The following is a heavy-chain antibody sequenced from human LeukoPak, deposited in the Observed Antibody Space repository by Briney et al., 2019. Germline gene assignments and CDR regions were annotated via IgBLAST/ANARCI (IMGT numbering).Heavy chain of an antibody. D-gene: IGHD3-22*01. CDR3: ARDSYYYDSSGYPFPIDY. J-gene: IGHJ4*02. Sequence: GASVKVSCKASGYTFTYYFLHWVRQAPGQGPEWMGRINPNSGDTNYAQKFQGRVTMTRDTSISTAYMELSRLRSDDTAVYYCARDSYYYDSSGYPFPIDYWGQGTLVTVSS. V-gene: IGHV1-2*06. CDR1: GYTFTYYF. CDR2: INPNSGDT.